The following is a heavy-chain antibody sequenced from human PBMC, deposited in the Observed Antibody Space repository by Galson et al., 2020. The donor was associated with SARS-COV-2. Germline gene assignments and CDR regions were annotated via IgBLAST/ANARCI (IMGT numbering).Heavy chain of an antibody. CDR3: ARDTPNYGEDV. J-gene: IGHJ6*02. Sequence: SETLSLTCTVSPGSISGYYWTWIRQPPGKGLEWIGNIYYTGNTKYNPSLKSRVTISVDTSKNQFSLRLGSVTAADTAVYYCARDTPNYGEDVWGQGTTVTVSS. CDR1: PGSISGYY. V-gene: IGHV4-59*08. CDR2: IYYTGNT. D-gene: IGHD2-15*01.